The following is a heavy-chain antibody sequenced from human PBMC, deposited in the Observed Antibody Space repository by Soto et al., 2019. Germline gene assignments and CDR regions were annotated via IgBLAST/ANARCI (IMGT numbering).Heavy chain of an antibody. CDR3: AILWFGELLPQSQVPN. V-gene: IGHV3-48*03. J-gene: IGHJ4*02. Sequence: LRLSCAASGFTFSSYEMNWVRQAPGKGLEWVSYISSSGSTIYYADSVKGRFTISRDNAKNSLYLQMNSLRAEDAAVYYCAILWFGELLPQSQVPNWGQGTLVTVSS. CDR2: ISSSGSTI. D-gene: IGHD3-10*01. CDR1: GFTFSSYE.